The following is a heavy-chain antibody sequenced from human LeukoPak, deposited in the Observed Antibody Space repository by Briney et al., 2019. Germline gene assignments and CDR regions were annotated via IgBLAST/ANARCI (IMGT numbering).Heavy chain of an antibody. V-gene: IGHV1-8*01. CDR2: MNPNSGNT. J-gene: IGHJ4*02. CDR1: GYTFTSYD. D-gene: IGHD6-6*01. Sequence: ASVKVSCKASGYTFTSYDINWVRQATGQGLEWMGWMNPNSGNTGYAQEFQGRVTMTRNTSISTAYMELSSLRSEDTAVYYCARGRLIAARWVDWGQGTLVTVSS. CDR3: ARGRLIAARWVD.